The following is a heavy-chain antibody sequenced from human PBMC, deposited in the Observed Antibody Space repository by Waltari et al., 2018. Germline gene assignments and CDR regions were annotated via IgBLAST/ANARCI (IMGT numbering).Heavy chain of an antibody. V-gene: IGHV4-59*08. CDR3: ARFPLTYYYDSSGVTYYYYYGMDV. CDR1: GGSISSYY. Sequence: QVQLQESGPGLVKPSETLSLTCTVSGGSISSYYWSWIRQPPGKGLEWVGDIYYSGSINYNPSLKSRGTISVDTAKNQCSLKLSSVTAADTAGYYCARFPLTYYYDSSGVTYYYYYGMDVWGQGTTVTVSS. D-gene: IGHD3-22*01. CDR2: IYYSGSI. J-gene: IGHJ6*02.